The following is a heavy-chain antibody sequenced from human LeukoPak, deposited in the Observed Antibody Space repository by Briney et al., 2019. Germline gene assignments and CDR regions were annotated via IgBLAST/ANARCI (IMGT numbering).Heavy chain of an antibody. V-gene: IGHV3-74*03. D-gene: IGHD1-14*01. Sequence: PGGSLRLSCAASGFTFSNNWKHRVRQAPGKGLVWVSRIKTDGSSTTYADSVKGRFTISRDNAKNTLYLQMNSLRAEDTAVYYCYTSAGYWGQGTLVTVSS. CDR1: GFTFSNNW. CDR2: IKTDGSST. J-gene: IGHJ4*02. CDR3: YTSAGY.